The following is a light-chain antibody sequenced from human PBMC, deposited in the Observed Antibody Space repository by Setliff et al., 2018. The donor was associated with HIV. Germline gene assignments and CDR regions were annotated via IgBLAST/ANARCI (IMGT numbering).Light chain of an antibody. Sequence: SALAQPRSVSGSPGQSVTFSCTGSSSDVGTYNYVSWYQHHPGKAPKLMIYDVTRRPSGVPDRFSGSKSGNTASLTISGLQAEDEADYYCCSYAGSYTYIFGSGTKV. V-gene: IGLV2-11*01. CDR1: SSDVGTYNY. J-gene: IGLJ1*01. CDR3: CSYAGSYTYI. CDR2: DVT.